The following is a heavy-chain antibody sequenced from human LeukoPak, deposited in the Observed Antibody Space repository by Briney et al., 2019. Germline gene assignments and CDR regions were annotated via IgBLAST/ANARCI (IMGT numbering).Heavy chain of an antibody. CDR3: ARGGKTEAGIFDY. J-gene: IGHJ4*02. V-gene: IGHV3-11*06. CDR2: ISTSRGYA. D-gene: IGHD6-13*01. CDR1: GFTFSDYY. Sequence: GGSLRLSCTVSGFTFSDYYMSWLRQAPGKGLEWVAYISTSRGYANYADSVKGRFTISRDNAKNSLYLQMNSLRAEDTAVYFCARGGKTEAGIFDYWGQGTLVTVSS.